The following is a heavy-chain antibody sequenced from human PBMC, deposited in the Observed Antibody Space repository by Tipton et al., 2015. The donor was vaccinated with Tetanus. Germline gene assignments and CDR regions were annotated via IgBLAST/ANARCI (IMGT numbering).Heavy chain of an antibody. J-gene: IGHJ4*02. CDR1: GFSVSSNY. CDR3: TRLWAAALDY. Sequence: SLRLSCAIYGFSVSSNYLAWVRQAPEKGLEWVSVIHTGGNTYYADSVKGRFTVSRDNSKNTFHLQMNSLRAEDTAVYYCTRLWAAALDYWGQGTLVTVSS. V-gene: IGHV3-53*01. D-gene: IGHD3-10*01. CDR2: IHTGGNT.